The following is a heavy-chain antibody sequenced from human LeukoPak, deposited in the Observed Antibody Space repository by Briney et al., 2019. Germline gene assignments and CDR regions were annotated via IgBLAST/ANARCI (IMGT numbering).Heavy chain of an antibody. V-gene: IGHV3-53*01. D-gene: IGHD3-10*01. Sequence: GGSLRLSCAASGFTVSSNYMSWVRQAPGKGLEWVSVIYSGGSTYYADSVKGRFTISRDNSKNTLYLQMNSLRAEDTAVYYCAREFYGSGSFDYWGQGTLVTVSS. CDR1: GFTVSSNY. J-gene: IGHJ4*02. CDR2: IYSGGST. CDR3: AREFYGSGSFDY.